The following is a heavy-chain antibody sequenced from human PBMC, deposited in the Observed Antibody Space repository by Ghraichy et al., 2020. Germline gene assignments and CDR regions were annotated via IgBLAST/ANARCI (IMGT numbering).Heavy chain of an antibody. CDR3: ARVRVSATRGAFDI. V-gene: IGHV4-4*07. CDR2: INTSGTT. CDR1: GGSMGNFY. Sequence: SETLSLTCTVSGGSMGNFYWSWIRQPAGKGLEWIGRINTSGTTNYNPSLKSRVTMAVDTSKNQFSLRLSSVTAADTAVYYCARVRVSATRGAFDIWGQGTIVTAS. J-gene: IGHJ3*02. D-gene: IGHD1-26*01.